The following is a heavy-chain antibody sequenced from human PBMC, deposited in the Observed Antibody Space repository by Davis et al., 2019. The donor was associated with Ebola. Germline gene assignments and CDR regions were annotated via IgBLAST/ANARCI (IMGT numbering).Heavy chain of an antibody. D-gene: IGHD6-19*01. V-gene: IGHV4-34*01. CDR2: INHSGST. CDR3: AREADGGGWYDY. J-gene: IGHJ4*02. Sequence: PGGSLRLSCTVSGGSISNYYWSWIRQPPGKGLEWIGEINHSGSTNYNPSLKSRVTISVDTSKNQFSLKLSSVTAADTAVYYCAREADGGGWYDYWGQGTLVTVSS. CDR1: GGSISNYY.